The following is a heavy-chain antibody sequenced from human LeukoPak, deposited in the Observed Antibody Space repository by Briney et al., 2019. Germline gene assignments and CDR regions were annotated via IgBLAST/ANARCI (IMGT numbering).Heavy chain of an antibody. CDR2: IYYSGST. CDR3: ARHGRGFDY. V-gene: IGHV4-59*08. Sequence: SETLSLTCTVSGDSISNYYWSWIRQPPGKGLEWIGYIYYSGSTNYNPSLKSRVSISADTSKNQFSLKLSSVTAADTAIFYRARHGRGFDYWGQGTLVTVSS. CDR1: GDSISNYY. D-gene: IGHD1-1*01. J-gene: IGHJ4*02.